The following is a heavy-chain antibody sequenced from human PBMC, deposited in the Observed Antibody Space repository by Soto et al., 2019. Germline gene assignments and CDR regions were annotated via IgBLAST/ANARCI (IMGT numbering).Heavy chain of an antibody. CDR3: ARGLILWFGELSRRGGYYYYMDG. V-gene: IGHV4-34*02. CDR1: GGSFSGYQ. CDR2: IKDSGNI. Sequence: QVQLQQWGAGLLKPSETLSLTCAVSGGSFSGYQWTWIRQTPERGLDLIGEIKDSGNITYNPSRNSRGTILADPAKQHISRRLSSVTAADTAVYYCARGLILWFGELSRRGGYYYYMDGWGKGTTVPVSS. D-gene: IGHD3-10*01. J-gene: IGHJ6*03.